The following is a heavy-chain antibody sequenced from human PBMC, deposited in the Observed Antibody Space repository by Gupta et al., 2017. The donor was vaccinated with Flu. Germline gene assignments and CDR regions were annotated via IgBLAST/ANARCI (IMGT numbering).Heavy chain of an antibody. CDR2: VTTRGST. J-gene: IGHJ4*02. CDR1: GDSSSSDHYH. CDR3: ARDPEDGYGHFDY. V-gene: IGHV4-61*02. Sequence: QVQLQESGPGLVKPSQTLSLTCTVSGDSSSSDHYHWSWIRQPAGKGPEWMGCVTTRGSTFYNPSLKSRITISADTSKNQFSLKVRSVTAADTAVYYCARDPEDGYGHFDYWGQGILVTVSS. D-gene: IGHD5-24*01.